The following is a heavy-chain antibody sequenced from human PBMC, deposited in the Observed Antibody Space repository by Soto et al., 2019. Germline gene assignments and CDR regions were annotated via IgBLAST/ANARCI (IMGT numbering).Heavy chain of an antibody. V-gene: IGHV3-33*01. CDR1: GFTFSSYG. D-gene: IGHD1-26*01. J-gene: IGHJ4*02. CDR2: IWYDGSNK. CDR3: AREDSGSYWTNLADLFDY. Sequence: GGSLRLSCAASGFTFSSYGMHWVRQAPGKGLEWVAVIWYDGSNKYYADSVKGRFTISRDKSKNRLYLQMNSLRAEDTAVYYCAREDSGSYWTNLADLFDYWGQGTLVTVSS.